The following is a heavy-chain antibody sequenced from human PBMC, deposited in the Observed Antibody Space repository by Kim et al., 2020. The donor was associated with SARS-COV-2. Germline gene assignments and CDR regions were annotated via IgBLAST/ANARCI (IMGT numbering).Heavy chain of an antibody. V-gene: IGHV3-33*01. CDR3: AREAQFYDILTGHPGKAFDI. D-gene: IGHD3-9*01. J-gene: IGHJ3*02. CDR2: IWYDGSNK. CDR1: GFTFSSYG. Sequence: GGSLRLSCAASGFTFSSYGMHWVRQAPGKGLEWVAVIWYDGSNKYYADSVKGRFTISRDNSKNTLYLQMNSLRAEDTAVYYCAREAQFYDILTGHPGKAFDIWGQGTMVTVPS.